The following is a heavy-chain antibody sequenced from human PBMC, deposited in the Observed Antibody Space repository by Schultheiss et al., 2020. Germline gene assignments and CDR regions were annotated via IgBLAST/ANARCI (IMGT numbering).Heavy chain of an antibody. V-gene: IGHV3-30*03. Sequence: GGSLRLSCAASGFTFSSYGMHWVRQAPGKGLEWVAVISYDGSNKYYADSVKGRFTISRDNAKNSLYLQMNSLRAEDTAVYYCARGDRLDGYDYYGRDVWGPGHTGTVAS. CDR2: ISYDGSNK. D-gene: IGHD5-24*01. J-gene: IGHJ6*02. CDR1: GFTFSSYG. CDR3: ARGDRLDGYDYYGRDV.